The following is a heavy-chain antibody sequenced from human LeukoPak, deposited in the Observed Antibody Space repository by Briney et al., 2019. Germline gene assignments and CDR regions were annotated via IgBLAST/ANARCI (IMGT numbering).Heavy chain of an antibody. CDR2: INSDGSSA. CDR3: ARVPTQGDYYDSSGVFDY. D-gene: IGHD3-22*01. J-gene: IGHJ4*02. CDR1: GFTFSSYW. V-gene: IGHV3-74*01. Sequence: PGGSLRLSFAASGFTFSSYWMHWVRQAPGKGLVWVSRINSDGSSASYADSVKGRFTISRDNAKNTLYLQMNSLRAEDTAVYYCARVPTQGDYYDSSGVFDYWGQGTLVTVSS.